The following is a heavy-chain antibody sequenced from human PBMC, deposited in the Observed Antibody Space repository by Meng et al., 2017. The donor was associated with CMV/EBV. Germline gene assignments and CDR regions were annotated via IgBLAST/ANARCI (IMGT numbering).Heavy chain of an antibody. Sequence: GGSLRLSCAASGFTVSSNYMSWVRQAPGKGLEWVSVIYSGGSTYYADSVKGRFTISRDNSKNTLYLQMNSLRAEDTAVYYCARARKYYYDTPGDFDYWGQGTLVTLL. J-gene: IGHJ4*02. CDR1: GFTVSSNY. CDR2: IYSGGST. CDR3: ARARKYYYDTPGDFDY. V-gene: IGHV3-66*02. D-gene: IGHD3-22*01.